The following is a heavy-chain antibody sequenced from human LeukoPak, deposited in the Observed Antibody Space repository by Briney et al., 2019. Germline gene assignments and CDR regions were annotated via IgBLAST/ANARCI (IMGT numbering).Heavy chain of an antibody. J-gene: IGHJ6*02. CDR1: GGSISNYY. V-gene: IGHV4-59*01. CDR3: ARDGSNWSNDYYHGVDV. CDR2: VSYIGTT. D-gene: IGHD4-11*01. Sequence: SETLSLTCTVSGGSISNYYWSWIRQPPGKGLEWIGYVSYIGTTNYNPSLKSRVTISVDTSKNQFSLKLTSVSAADTAVYYCARDGSNWSNDYYHGVDVWGQGTTVTVSS.